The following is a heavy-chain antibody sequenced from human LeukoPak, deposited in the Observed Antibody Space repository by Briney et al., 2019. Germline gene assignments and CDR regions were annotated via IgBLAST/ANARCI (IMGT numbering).Heavy chain of an antibody. CDR3: AARSGTYPYYFDY. V-gene: IGHV1-18*01. J-gene: IGHJ4*01. CDR2: ISTYNGNT. CDR1: GYTFTSYG. Sequence: ASVKVSCKASGYTFTSYGVSWVRQAPGQGLEWMGWISTYNGNTNYAQKFQGRVTMTTDTSTSTAYMELRSLRSGDTAVYYCAARSGTYPYYFDYWGQGTLVTVSS. D-gene: IGHD3-10*01.